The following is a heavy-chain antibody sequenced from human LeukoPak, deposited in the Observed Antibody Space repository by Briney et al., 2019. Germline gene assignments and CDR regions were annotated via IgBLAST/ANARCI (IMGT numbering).Heavy chain of an antibody. D-gene: IGHD7-27*01. CDR1: GFTFSSYW. CDR3: ARDPAGPELGTFFDY. V-gene: IGHV3-7*01. Sequence: QPGGSLRLSCAASGFTFSSYWMSWVRQAPGKGLEWVANIKQDGSEKYYVDSVKGRFTISRDNAKNSLYLQMNSLRAEDTAVYYCARDPAGPELGTFFDYWGQGTLVTVSS. J-gene: IGHJ4*02. CDR2: IKQDGSEK.